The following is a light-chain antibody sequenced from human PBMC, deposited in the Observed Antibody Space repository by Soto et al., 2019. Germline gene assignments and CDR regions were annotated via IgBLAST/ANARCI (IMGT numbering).Light chain of an antibody. CDR2: EVS. CDR3: SSFTISSTPGV. CDR1: SSDVGGYNY. J-gene: IGLJ3*02. Sequence: QSALTQPASVSGSPGQSITISCTGTSSDVGGYNYVSWYQQHPGKAPKLMIYEVSNRPSGVSNRFSGSKSGNTASLTISGLQAEDEADYYCSSFTISSTPGVFGGGTKVTVL. V-gene: IGLV2-14*01.